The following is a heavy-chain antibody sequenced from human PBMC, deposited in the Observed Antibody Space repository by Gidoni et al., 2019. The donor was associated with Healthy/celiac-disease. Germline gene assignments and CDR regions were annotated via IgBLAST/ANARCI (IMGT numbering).Heavy chain of an antibody. V-gene: IGHV4-4*02. Sequence: QVQLQESGPGLVNPSGTLSLTCAVSGGAISSSNWWSWVRQPPGKGLEWIGEIYHSGSTNYNPSLKSLVTISVDKSKNQFSLKLSSVTAADTAVYYCARALGLGDSSGYYYGMDAWGQGTTVTVSS. CDR2: IYHSGST. D-gene: IGHD3-22*01. J-gene: IGHJ6*02. CDR1: GGAISSSNW. CDR3: ARALGLGDSSGYYYGMDA.